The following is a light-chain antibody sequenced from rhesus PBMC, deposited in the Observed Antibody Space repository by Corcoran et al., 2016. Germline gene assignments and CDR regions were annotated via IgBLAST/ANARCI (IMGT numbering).Light chain of an antibody. V-gene: IGKV1-22*01. CDR2: KAF. Sequence: DIRMTQSPSSLSASIGDTVTISCRASQRINTWLAWYQQKPGNAPKLLIYKAFSLQSGVPSRFSGSGSGPDFTLTIPSLESEDFAIYFCQQYMRGPLTFGGGTKVELK. CDR1: QRINTW. CDR3: QQYMRGPLT. J-gene: IGKJ4*01.